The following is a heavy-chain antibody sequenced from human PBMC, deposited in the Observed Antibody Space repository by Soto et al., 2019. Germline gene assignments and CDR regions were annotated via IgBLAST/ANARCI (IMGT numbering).Heavy chain of an antibody. Sequence: SEKVSCKASGGTFSSYTIIWVRQAPGQGLEWMGRIIPILGIANYAQRFQGRVTITADKSTSTAYMELSSLRSEDTAVYYCARWRGAVANTNWFDPWGQGTLVTVS. D-gene: IGHD6-19*01. V-gene: IGHV1-69*02. J-gene: IGHJ5*02. CDR3: ARWRGAVANTNWFDP. CDR2: IIPILGIA. CDR1: GGTFSSYT.